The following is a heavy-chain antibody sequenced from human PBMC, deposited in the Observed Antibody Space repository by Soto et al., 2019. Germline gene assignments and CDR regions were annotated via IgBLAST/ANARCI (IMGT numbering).Heavy chain of an antibody. D-gene: IGHD3-10*01. V-gene: IGHV5-10-1*01. CDR2: IDPSDSYT. J-gene: IGHJ6*02. Sequence: GESLKISCKGSGYSFTSYWISWVRQMPGKGLEWMGRIDPSDSYTNYSPSFQGHVTISAGKSISTAYLQWSSLKASDTAMYYCAYGSGSYYNVPYYYGMDVWGQGTTVTVSS. CDR1: GYSFTSYW. CDR3: AYGSGSYYNVPYYYGMDV.